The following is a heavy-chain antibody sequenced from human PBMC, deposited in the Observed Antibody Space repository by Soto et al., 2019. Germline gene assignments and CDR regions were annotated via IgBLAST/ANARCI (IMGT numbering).Heavy chain of an antibody. V-gene: IGHV3-43*01. D-gene: IGHD2-2*01. J-gene: IGHJ4*02. CDR1: GFTFDDYT. CDR3: ARSTSRNGNDY. Sequence: GGSLRLSCAASGFTFDDYTMHWVRQAPGKGLEWVSLISWDGGSTYYADSVKGRFTISRDNSKNSLYLQMNSLRTEDTALYYCARSTSRNGNDYWGQGTLVTVSS. CDR2: ISWDGGST.